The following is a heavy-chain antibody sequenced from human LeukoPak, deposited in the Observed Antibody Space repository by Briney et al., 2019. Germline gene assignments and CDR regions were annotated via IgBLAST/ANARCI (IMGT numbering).Heavy chain of an antibody. V-gene: IGHV4-39*01. CDR1: GGSISSSSYY. Sequence: PSETLSLTCTVSGGSISSSSYYWGWIRQPPGKGLEWIGSIYYSGSTYYNPSLKSRVTISVDTSKNQFSLKLSSVTAADTAVYYCARRRYMRYYYYMDVWGKGTTVTVSS. CDR3: ARRRYMRYYYYMDV. D-gene: IGHD3-16*02. CDR2: IYYSGST. J-gene: IGHJ6*03.